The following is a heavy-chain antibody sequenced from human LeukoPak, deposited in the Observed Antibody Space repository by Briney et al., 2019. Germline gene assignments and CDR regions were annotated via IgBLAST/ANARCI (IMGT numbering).Heavy chain of an antibody. CDR3: ARDQEYSSSWYVY. CDR1: GYTLSNHA. CDR2: ISADNGNT. J-gene: IGHJ4*02. D-gene: IGHD6-13*01. Sequence: GASVKVSCKGSGYTLSNHAFSWVRQAPGQGLEWMGWISADNGNTNHAQKFQGRVSLTTDTSTSTAYMELRSLRSDDTAVYYCARDQEYSSSWYVYWGQGTLVTVSS. V-gene: IGHV1-18*04.